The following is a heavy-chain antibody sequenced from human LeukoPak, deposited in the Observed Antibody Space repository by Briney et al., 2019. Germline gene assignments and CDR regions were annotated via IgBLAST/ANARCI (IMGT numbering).Heavy chain of an antibody. CDR1: GGSFWDGYW. Sequence: SETLSLTYAVSGGSFWDGYWWSWVRQSPGKGLEFIGQISRIGNTNYNPTLRSRVSVSMDKSRNLFSLNLTSVTAADTAVYYCAREADYSNPNYFDPWGQGTLVTVSS. CDR2: ISRIGNT. J-gene: IGHJ5*02. CDR3: AREADYSNPNYFDP. V-gene: IGHV4-4*02. D-gene: IGHD4-11*01.